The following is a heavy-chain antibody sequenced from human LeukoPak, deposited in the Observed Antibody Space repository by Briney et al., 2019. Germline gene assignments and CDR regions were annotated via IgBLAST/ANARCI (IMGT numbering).Heavy chain of an antibody. CDR2: INHSGGT. V-gene: IGHV4-34*01. Sequence: SETLSLTCAVYGGSFSGYYWSWIRQPPGKGLEWIGEINHSGGTNYNPSLKSRVTISVDTSKNQFSLKLSSLTAADTAVYYCARVGDYALKDWGQGTLVTVSS. CDR3: ARVGDYALKD. CDR1: GGSFSGYY. J-gene: IGHJ4*02. D-gene: IGHD3-16*01.